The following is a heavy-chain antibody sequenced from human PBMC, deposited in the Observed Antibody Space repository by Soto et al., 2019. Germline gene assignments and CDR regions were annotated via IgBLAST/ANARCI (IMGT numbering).Heavy chain of an antibody. D-gene: IGHD2-15*01. CDR2: TYYRSKWYN. CDR3: ARDQGYCSGGSCFRLDV. V-gene: IGHV6-1*01. J-gene: IGHJ6*02. Sequence: SQTLSLTCAISGDSVSSNSAAWNWIRQSPSRGLEWLGRTYYRSKWYNDYAVSVKSRITINPDTSKNQFSLQLNSVTPEDTAVYYCARDQGYCSGGSCFRLDVWGQGTTVTVPS. CDR1: GDSVSSNSAA.